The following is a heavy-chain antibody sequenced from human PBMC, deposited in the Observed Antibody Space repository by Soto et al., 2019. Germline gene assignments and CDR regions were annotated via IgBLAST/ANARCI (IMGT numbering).Heavy chain of an antibody. J-gene: IGHJ4*01. CDR1: GFSFKNAW. V-gene: IGHV3-15*07. D-gene: IGHD3-10*01. Sequence: EVELVESGGGWVKTGGSLTLSCAASGFSFKNAWMNWVRQAPGKGLEWVGRIKNKNDGGTTDYAAFVKGRFTISRDASENTLYLHMNGLKTEDTGVYFCTGLWFGEIYNYWGQGSLVTVSS. CDR3: TGLWFGEIYNY. CDR2: IKNKNDGGTT.